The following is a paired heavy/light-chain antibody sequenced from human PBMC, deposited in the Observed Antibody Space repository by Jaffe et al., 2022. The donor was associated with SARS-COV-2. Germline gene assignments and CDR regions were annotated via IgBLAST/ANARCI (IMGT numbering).Light chain of an antibody. CDR1: NRNIGGNP. J-gene: IGLJ2*01. CDR2: KTN. Sequence: QFVLTQPPSASGTPGQTVTISCSGSNRNIGGNPVYWYHQVPGTAPKLLIFKTNQRPSGVPDRFSGSKSGTSASLAISGLRSEDEGNYYCAAWDDSLVGGIFGGGTKLTV. V-gene: IGLV1-47*01. CDR3: AAWDDSLVGGI.
Heavy chain of an antibody. J-gene: IGHJ6*02. D-gene: IGHD6-19*01. CDR1: GFTFNDYH. Sequence: QEQLVESGGGLVQPGGSLRLSCTASGFTFNDYHMTWIRQAPGKGLEWIAYISSSGSTTYYSDSVVGRFTGSRDNTKNSVYLQMSSLRVEDAAVYYCAREADFNGWYFQGNGMDVWGQGTPVTVSS. CDR3: AREADFNGWYFQGNGMDV. V-gene: IGHV3-11*01. CDR2: ISSSGSTT.